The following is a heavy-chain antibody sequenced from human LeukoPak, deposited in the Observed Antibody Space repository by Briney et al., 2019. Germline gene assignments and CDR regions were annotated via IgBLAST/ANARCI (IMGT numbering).Heavy chain of an antibody. V-gene: IGHV3-30*18. D-gene: IGHD6-13*01. CDR3: AKALAAAGTT. CDR1: GFTFSSYG. CDR2: ISYDGSNK. J-gene: IGHJ5*02. Sequence: GRSLRLSCAASGFTFSSYGMHWVRQAPGKGLEWVAVISYDGSNKYYADSVKGRFTISRDNSKNTLYLQMNSLGAEDTAVYYCAKALAAAGTTWGQGTLVTVSS.